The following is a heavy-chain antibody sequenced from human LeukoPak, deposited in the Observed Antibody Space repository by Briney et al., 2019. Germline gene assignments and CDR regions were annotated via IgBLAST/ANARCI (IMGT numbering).Heavy chain of an antibody. Sequence: PGGSLRLSCAASGFTFSTYEMHWVRQAPGKGLEWVPDISSSGSTIYYADSVKGRFTTSRDNAKNLLYLQMHSLRAEDTAVYYCSLLAVASPQDYWGQGTLVTVSS. V-gene: IGHV3-48*03. CDR3: SLLAVASPQDY. J-gene: IGHJ4*02. D-gene: IGHD6-19*01. CDR1: GFTFSTYE. CDR2: ISSSGSTI.